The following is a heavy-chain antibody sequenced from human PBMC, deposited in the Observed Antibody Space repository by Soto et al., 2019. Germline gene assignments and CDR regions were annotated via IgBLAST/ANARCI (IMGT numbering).Heavy chain of an antibody. CDR3: ARGKEGGRYRGSTFDY. V-gene: IGHV3-7*05. CDR1: GFTFSNYW. D-gene: IGHD1-26*01. CDR2: IKEDGSEK. Sequence: EVELVESGGDLVQPGGSLRLSCAASGFTFSNYWMSWVRQAPGKGLEWVANIKEDGSEKYYGDSVKGRFTISRDNAKKSLYLEMNRLRGEETAVYFCARGKEGGRYRGSTFDYWGQGTLGTVSS. J-gene: IGHJ4*02.